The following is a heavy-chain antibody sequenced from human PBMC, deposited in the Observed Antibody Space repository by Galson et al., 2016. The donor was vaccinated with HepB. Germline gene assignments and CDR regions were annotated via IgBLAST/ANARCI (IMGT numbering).Heavy chain of an antibody. CDR2: VNSDGSST. V-gene: IGHV3-74*01. CDR3: AREVVPAANGYYYYCGMDV. Sequence: SLRLSCAASGFSFSTYWMHWVRQAPGKGLVWVSRVNSDGSSTTYADSVKGRFTISRDNSKNTLYLQMNSLRAEDTAVYYCAREVVPAANGYYYYCGMDVWGQGTTVTVSS. D-gene: IGHD2-2*01. CDR1: GFSFSTYW. J-gene: IGHJ6*02.